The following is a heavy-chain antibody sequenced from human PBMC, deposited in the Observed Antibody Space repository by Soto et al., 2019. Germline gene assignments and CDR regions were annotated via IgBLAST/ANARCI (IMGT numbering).Heavy chain of an antibody. CDR1: GFTFSSYG. D-gene: IGHD2-15*01. Sequence: ESGGGVVQPGRSLRLSCAASGFTFSSYGMHWVRQAPGKGLEWVAVISYDGSNKYYADSVKGRFTISRDNSKNTLYLQMNSLRAEDTAVYYCAKDEEGRVVASLAYYFDYWGQGTLVTVSS. V-gene: IGHV3-30*18. CDR3: AKDEEGRVVASLAYYFDY. CDR2: ISYDGSNK. J-gene: IGHJ4*02.